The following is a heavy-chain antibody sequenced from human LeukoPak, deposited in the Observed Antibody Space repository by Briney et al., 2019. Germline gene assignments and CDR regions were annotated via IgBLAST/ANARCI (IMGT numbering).Heavy chain of an antibody. V-gene: IGHV4-39*07. CDR1: GGSITSNSYY. J-gene: IGHJ6*03. D-gene: IGHD2-15*01. Sequence: SETLSLTCTVSGGSITSNSYYWGWIRQPPGKGLEWIGSIYYTGDTYYNPSLKRRVTISVDTSKNQFSLKLSSVTAADTAVYYCAREHCSGGSCYSIYYYYYMDVWGKGTTVTVSS. CDR3: AREHCSGGSCYSIYYYYYMDV. CDR2: IYYTGDT.